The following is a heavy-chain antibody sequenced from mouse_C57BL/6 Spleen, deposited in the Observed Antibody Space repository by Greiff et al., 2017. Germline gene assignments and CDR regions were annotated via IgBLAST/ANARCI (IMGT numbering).Heavy chain of an antibody. J-gene: IGHJ1*03. V-gene: IGHV1-82*01. Sequence: VQLQQSGPELVKPGASVKISCKASGYAFSSSWMNWVKQRPGKGLEWIGRIYPGDGDTNYNGKFKGNATLTADKSSSTAYMQLSSLTSEDSAVYFCAGAVGGWYFDVWGTGTTVTVSS. CDR1: GYAFSSSW. CDR2: IYPGDGDT. D-gene: IGHD1-1*01. CDR3: AGAVGGWYFDV.